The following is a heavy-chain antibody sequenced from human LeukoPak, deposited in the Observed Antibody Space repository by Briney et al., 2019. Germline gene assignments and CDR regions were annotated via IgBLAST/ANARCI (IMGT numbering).Heavy chain of an antibody. Sequence: GESLKISCKGSGYSFSNYWIGWVRQMPGKGLEWMGIIYPGDSETRYSPSFRGQVTMSADKSISTAYLQWSSLKASDTAMYYCARHFYGDYLFDYWGQGTLVTVSS. J-gene: IGHJ4*02. CDR3: ARHFYGDYLFDY. V-gene: IGHV5-51*01. CDR1: GYSFSNYW. D-gene: IGHD4-17*01. CDR2: IYPGDSET.